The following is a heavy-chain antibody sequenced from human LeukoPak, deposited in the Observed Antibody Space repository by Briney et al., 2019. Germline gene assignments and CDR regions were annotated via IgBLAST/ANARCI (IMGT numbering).Heavy chain of an antibody. D-gene: IGHD1-1*01. CDR1: GFTFSNYA. CDR2: VSGRGYST. V-gene: IGHV3-23*01. J-gene: IGHJ5*02. CDR3: AIRGVSCNSPSDP. Sequence: PGGSLRLSCAASGFTFSNYAMGWVRQAPGKGLEWVSAVSGRGYSTYYADSVKGRFLISRDNPRDTLYLQMNSLRAEDTAVFYCAIRGVSCNSPSDPSGQGTLGTVSP.